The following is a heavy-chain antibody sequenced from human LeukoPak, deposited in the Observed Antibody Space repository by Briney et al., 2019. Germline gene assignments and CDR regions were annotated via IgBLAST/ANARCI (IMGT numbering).Heavy chain of an antibody. V-gene: IGHV3-53*01. J-gene: IGHJ4*02. Sequence: PGGSLRLSCAASGLSVSSSYMTWIRQAPGKGLEWVSLIHSDDTTYYADSVKGRFTMSRDNSRSTLLLQMCNLRAEDTAVYYCARDTGMAVGDYWGQGTLVTVSS. CDR1: GLSVSSSY. CDR2: IHSDDTT. CDR3: ARDTGMAVGDY. D-gene: IGHD3-10*01.